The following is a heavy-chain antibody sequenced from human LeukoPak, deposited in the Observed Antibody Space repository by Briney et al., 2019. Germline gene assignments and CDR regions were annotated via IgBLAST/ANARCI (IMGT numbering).Heavy chain of an antibody. CDR2: IIPIFGTA. CDR3: ARDRVVTGQLGY. CDR1: GGTFSSYA. D-gene: IGHD2-21*02. Sequence: SVKVSCKASGGTFSSYAISWVRQPPGQGLEWVGRIIPIFGTANYAQKFQGRVTITADKSTSTAYMELSRLRSEDTAVYYCARDRVVTGQLGYWGQGTLVTVPS. J-gene: IGHJ4*02. V-gene: IGHV1-69*06.